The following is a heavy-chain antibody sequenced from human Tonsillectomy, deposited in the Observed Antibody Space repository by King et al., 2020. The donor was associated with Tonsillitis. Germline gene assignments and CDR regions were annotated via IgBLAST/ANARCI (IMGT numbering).Heavy chain of an antibody. V-gene: IGHV3-23*04. Sequence: VQLVESGGGLVQPGGSLRLSCAASGFTFSSYAMSWVRQAPGKGLEWVSAIRGSGGSTYYADSVKGRFTISRDNSENTLYLQMNSLRAEDTAVYYCAKSNLNYYDSSGYSYWGQGTLVTVSS. CDR1: GFTFSSYA. CDR2: IRGSGGST. D-gene: IGHD3-22*01. CDR3: AKSNLNYYDSSGYSY. J-gene: IGHJ4*02.